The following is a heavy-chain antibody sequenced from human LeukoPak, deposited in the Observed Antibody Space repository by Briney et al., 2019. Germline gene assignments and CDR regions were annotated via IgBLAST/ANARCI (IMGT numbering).Heavy chain of an antibody. CDR3: AGAGPYDYVWGSYNWFDP. D-gene: IGHD3-16*01. J-gene: IGHJ5*02. CDR2: IYYSGST. V-gene: IGHV4-59*08. Sequence: SETLSLTCTVSGGSISSYYWSWIRQPPGKGLEWIGYIYYSGSTNYNPSLKSRVIISVDTSKNQFSLKLSSVTAADTAVYYCAGAGPYDYVWGSYNWFDPWGQGTLVTVSS. CDR1: GGSISSYY.